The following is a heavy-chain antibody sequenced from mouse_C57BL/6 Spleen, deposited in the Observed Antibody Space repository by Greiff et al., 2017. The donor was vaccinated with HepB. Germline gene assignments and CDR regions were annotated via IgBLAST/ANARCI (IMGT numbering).Heavy chain of an antibody. D-gene: IGHD1-1*01. CDR1: GYTFTSYW. CDR3: ARDYYGSSLAWFAY. CDR2: IHPNSGST. V-gene: IGHV1-64*01. Sequence: QVQLQQPGAELVKPGASVKLSCKASGYTFTSYWMHWVKQRPGQGLEWIGMIHPNSGSTNYNEKFKSKATLTVDKSSSTAYMQLSSLTSEDSAVYYGARDYYGSSLAWFAYWGQGTLVTVSA. J-gene: IGHJ3*01.